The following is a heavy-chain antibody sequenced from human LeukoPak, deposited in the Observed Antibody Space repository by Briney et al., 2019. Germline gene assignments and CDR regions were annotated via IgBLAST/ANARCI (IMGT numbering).Heavy chain of an antibody. CDR1: GGSISSSSYY. CDR3: AREDRSDAFDI. Sequence: SETLSLTCTVSGGSISSSSYYWGWIRQPPGKGLEWIGSIYYSGSTYYNPSLKSRVTISVDTSKNQFSLKLSSVTAADTAVYYCAREDRSDAFDIWGQGTMVTVSS. CDR2: IYYSGST. V-gene: IGHV4-39*07. J-gene: IGHJ3*02.